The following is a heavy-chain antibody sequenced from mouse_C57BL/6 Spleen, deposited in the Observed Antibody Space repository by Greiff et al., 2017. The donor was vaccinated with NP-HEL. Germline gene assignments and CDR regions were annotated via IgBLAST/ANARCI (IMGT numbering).Heavy chain of an antibody. D-gene: IGHD2-2*01. V-gene: IGHV1-80*01. Sequence: VQLQQSGAELVKPGASVKISCKASGYAFSSYWMNWVKQRPGKGLEWIGQIYPGDGDTNYNGKFKGKATLTADKSSSTAYMQLSSLTSEDSAVYFCARENGYYRYFDVWGTGTTVTVSS. CDR3: ARENGYYRYFDV. CDR1: GYAFSSYW. J-gene: IGHJ1*03. CDR2: IYPGDGDT.